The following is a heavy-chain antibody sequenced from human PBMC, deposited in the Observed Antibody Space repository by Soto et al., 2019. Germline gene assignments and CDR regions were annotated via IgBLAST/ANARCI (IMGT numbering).Heavy chain of an antibody. Sequence: VQLVETGGGLIQPGGSLRLSCAASGFTVSSNYMSWVRQAPGKGLEWVSVIYSGGSTYYADSVKGRFTISRDNSKNTLYLQMNSLRAEDTAVYYCAREGGDYGGYYYYGMDVWGQGTTVTVSS. D-gene: IGHD4-17*01. V-gene: IGHV3-53*02. J-gene: IGHJ6*02. CDR3: AREGGDYGGYYYYGMDV. CDR2: IYSGGST. CDR1: GFTVSSNY.